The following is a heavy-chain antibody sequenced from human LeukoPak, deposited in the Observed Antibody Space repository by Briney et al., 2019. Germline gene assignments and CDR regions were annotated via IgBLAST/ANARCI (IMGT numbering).Heavy chain of an antibody. J-gene: IGHJ6*03. D-gene: IGHD3-3*01. CDR3: ARGPYYDFWSGYHLGYYYYYMDV. Sequence: PSQTLSLTCTVSGGSISSGSYYWSWIRQPAGKGLEWIGRIYTSGSTNYNPSLKSRVTISVDTSKNQFSLKLSSVTAADTAVYYCARGPYYDFWSGYHLGYYYYYMDVWGKGTTATVSS. CDR2: IYTSGST. CDR1: GGSISSGSYY. V-gene: IGHV4-61*02.